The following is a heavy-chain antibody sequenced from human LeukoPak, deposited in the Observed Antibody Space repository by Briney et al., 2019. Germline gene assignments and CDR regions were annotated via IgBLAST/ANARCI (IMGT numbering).Heavy chain of an antibody. D-gene: IGHD2-2*03. J-gene: IGHJ4*02. Sequence: ASVKVSCKASGGTFSSYAISWVRQAPGQGLEWMGWISAYNGNTNYAQKLQGRVTMTTDTSTSTAYMELRSLRSDDTAVYYCATFTAVDIVVVPAAMDVWGQGTLVTVSS. CDR3: ATFTAVDIVVVPAAMDV. V-gene: IGHV1-18*01. CDR1: GGTFSSYA. CDR2: ISAYNGNT.